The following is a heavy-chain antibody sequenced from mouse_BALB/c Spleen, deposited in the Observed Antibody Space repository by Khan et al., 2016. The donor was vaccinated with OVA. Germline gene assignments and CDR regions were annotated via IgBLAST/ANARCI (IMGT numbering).Heavy chain of an antibody. Sequence: QVQLKQSGPELKKPGETVKISCKASGYTFTNYGMNWVKQAPGKGLKWMGWINTYTGEPTYADDFKGRFAFSLETYASTAYLQINNLKNEDTATNFCSSGSYWYFDVWGAGTTVTVSS. D-gene: IGHD1-1*01. V-gene: IGHV9-3-1*01. CDR2: INTYTGEP. CDR3: SSGSYWYFDV. J-gene: IGHJ1*01. CDR1: GYTFTNYG.